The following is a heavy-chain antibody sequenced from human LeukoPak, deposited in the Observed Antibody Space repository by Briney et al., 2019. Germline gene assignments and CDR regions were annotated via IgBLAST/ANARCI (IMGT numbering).Heavy chain of an antibody. J-gene: IGHJ4*02. D-gene: IGHD5-18*01. V-gene: IGHV3-7*03. CDR3: AKTRRGYSYGCYDY. CDR2: IKQDGSEK. CDR1: GFTFSSYW. Sequence: GGSLRLSCAASGFTFSSYWMSWVRQAPGKGLEWVANIKQDGSEKYYVDSVKGRFTISRDNAKNSLYLQMNSLRAEDTAVYYCAKTRRGYSYGCYDYWGQGTLVTVSS.